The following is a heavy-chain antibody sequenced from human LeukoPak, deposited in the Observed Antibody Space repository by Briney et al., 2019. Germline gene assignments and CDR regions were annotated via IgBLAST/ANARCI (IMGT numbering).Heavy chain of an antibody. CDR3: ARDGEAGGYFVY. V-gene: IGHV1-69*05. Sequence: SVKVSCKASGGTFTSYDISWVRQAHGQGLEWGGRSIPIFGTGKYAQKFQGRVTITTDEDKSTAYMELSSLRSEDTAVYYCARDGEAGGYFVYWGQGTLVTVS. D-gene: IGHD2-8*02. CDR2: SIPIFGTG. CDR1: GGTFTSYD. J-gene: IGHJ4*02.